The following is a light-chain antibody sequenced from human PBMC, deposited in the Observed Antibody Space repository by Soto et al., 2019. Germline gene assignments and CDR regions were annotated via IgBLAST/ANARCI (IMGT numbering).Light chain of an antibody. CDR1: EDISSW. CDR3: QQANSFPST. CDR2: AAS. Sequence: DIQMTQSPSSVSASVGDRVTITCRASEDISSWLAWYQQKPGRAPKLLIYAASSLQSGVPSRFSGSGSGTEFTLTISSLQPEDFATYYCQQANSFPSTFGPGTKVDTK. J-gene: IGKJ3*01. V-gene: IGKV1-12*02.